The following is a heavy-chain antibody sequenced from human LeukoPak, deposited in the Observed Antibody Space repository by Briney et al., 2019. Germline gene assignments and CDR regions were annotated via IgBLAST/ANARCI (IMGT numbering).Heavy chain of an antibody. J-gene: IGHJ6*02. CDR1: VGTFSRYA. V-gene: IGHV1-69*04. D-gene: IGHD3-10*01. CDR2: IIPILGIA. Sequence: GASVNVSCKPSVGTFSRYAISWVRQAPGQGVEWMGRIIPILGIANYAQKFQGRVTITADKSTSTAYMELSSLRSEDTAVYYCARGNTMVRRYGMDVWGQGTTVTVSS. CDR3: ARGNTMVRRYGMDV.